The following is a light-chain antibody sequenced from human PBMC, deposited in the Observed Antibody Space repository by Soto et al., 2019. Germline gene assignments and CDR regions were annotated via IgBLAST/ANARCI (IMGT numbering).Light chain of an antibody. CDR2: SAS. J-gene: IGKJ4*01. Sequence: GDRVTITCRASLGIRDYLAWYQQKPGRVPRLLIYSASTLQSGVPSRFRGSGSGTEFTLTISSLKPEDFASYYCQQLDRYPFTFGGGTKVDIK. CDR3: QQLDRYPFT. V-gene: IGKV1-9*01. CDR1: LGIRDY.